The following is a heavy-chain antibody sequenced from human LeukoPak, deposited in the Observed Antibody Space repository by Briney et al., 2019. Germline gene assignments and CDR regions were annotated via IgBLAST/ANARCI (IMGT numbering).Heavy chain of an antibody. CDR1: GGSISSGSYY. D-gene: IGHD5-18*01. CDR3: ARGGSYGDDRPNWFDA. CDR2: IYTSGST. J-gene: IGHJ5*02. Sequence: PSQTLSLTCTVSGGSISSGSYYWRWIRQPAGKGLEWIGRIYTSGSTNYNPSLKSRVTISVDTSKNQFSLKLNSVTAADTAVYYCARGGSYGDDRPNWFDAWGQGTLVTVST. V-gene: IGHV4-61*02.